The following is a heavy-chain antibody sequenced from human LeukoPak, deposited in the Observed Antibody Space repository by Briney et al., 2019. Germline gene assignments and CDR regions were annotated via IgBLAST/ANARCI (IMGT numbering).Heavy chain of an antibody. CDR2: IGSGADL. V-gene: IGHV3-23*01. D-gene: IGHD3-16*01. Sequence: GGSLRLSCVGSGFAFGVHAMSWVRQAPGKGPEWVATIGSGADLFYAESVKGRFTISRDDPRDTVWLQMNSLRAEDTALYYCAKDWTPHNRVYDCLDAWGQGTQVTVSS. CDR3: AKDWTPHNRVYDCLDA. J-gene: IGHJ5*02. CDR1: GFAFGVHA.